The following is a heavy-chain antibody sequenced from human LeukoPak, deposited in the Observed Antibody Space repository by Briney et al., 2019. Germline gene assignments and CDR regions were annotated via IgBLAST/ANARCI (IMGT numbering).Heavy chain of an antibody. CDR2: ISGSGGST. Sequence: GGSLRLSCAASGFTVSSYAMSWVRQAPGKGLEWVSAISGSGGSTYYADSVKGRFTISRDNSKNTLYLQMNSLRAEDTAVYYCAKDRRRYCSSTSCTGYFDYWGQGTLVTVSS. CDR3: AKDRRRYCSSTSCTGYFDY. V-gene: IGHV3-23*01. CDR1: GFTVSSYA. J-gene: IGHJ4*02. D-gene: IGHD2-2*01.